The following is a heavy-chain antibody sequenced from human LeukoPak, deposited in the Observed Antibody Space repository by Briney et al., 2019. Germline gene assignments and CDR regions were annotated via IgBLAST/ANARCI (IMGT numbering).Heavy chain of an antibody. J-gene: IGHJ6*02. CDR1: GYTFTSYG. Sequence: ASVKVSCKASGYTFTSYGISWVRQAPGQGLEWMGWISAYNGNTNYAQKLQGRVTMTTDTSTSTAYMELRSLRSDDTAVYYCARDMTTVTPYYYYYGMDVWGQGTTVTVFS. CDR2: ISAYNGNT. V-gene: IGHV1-18*01. D-gene: IGHD4-17*01. CDR3: ARDMTTVTPYYYYYGMDV.